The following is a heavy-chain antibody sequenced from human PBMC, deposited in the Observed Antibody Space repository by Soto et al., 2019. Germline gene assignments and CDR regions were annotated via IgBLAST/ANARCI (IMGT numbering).Heavy chain of an antibody. D-gene: IGHD7-27*01. V-gene: IGHV3-7*01. Sequence: EVQLVESGGGLVQPGGSLRLSCAASGFTFSNSWMSWVRQAPGKGLEWVADINPVESEKYYVDSVKGRFTVSRDNAKNSLYLQMNSLRVEDTDLYYCARDPAWGSLDYWGLGTLVTVSS. J-gene: IGHJ4*02. CDR3: ARDPAWGSLDY. CDR1: GFTFSNSW. CDR2: INPVESEK.